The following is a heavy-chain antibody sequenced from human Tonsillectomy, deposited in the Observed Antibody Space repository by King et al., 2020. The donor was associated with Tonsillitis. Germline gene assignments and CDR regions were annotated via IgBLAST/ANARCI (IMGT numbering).Heavy chain of an antibody. J-gene: IGHJ4*02. Sequence: VQLVESGAEVKKPGASVKVSCKASGYTFTGYYMHWVRQAPGQGLEWMGWINPNTGGTHYAQKFQGRVTMTRDTSISTAYMELSRLRSDDTAVYYCATPDPITVIRGVIRFWGQGTLVTVYS. D-gene: IGHD3-10*01. CDR2: INPNTGGT. CDR1: GYTFTGYY. V-gene: IGHV1-2*02. CDR3: ATPDPITVIRGVIRF.